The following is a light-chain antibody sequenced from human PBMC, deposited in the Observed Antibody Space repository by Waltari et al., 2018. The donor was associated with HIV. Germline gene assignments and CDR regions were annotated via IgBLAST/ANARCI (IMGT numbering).Light chain of an antibody. J-gene: IGKJ3*01. Sequence: EIVWTQSPGTLSLSPGDRAPLSCRASQSLSSSYLAWYQQKPGQAPRLLIYGASSRAPGIPDRFSGSGSGTDFTLTISRLEPEDFAVYYCQHYGSSFTFGPGTKVDIK. CDR1: QSLSSSY. CDR3: QHYGSSFT. V-gene: IGKV3-20*01. CDR2: GAS.